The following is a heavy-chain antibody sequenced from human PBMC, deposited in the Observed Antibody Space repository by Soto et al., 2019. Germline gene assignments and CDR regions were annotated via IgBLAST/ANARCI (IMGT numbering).Heavy chain of an antibody. J-gene: IGHJ6*03. Sequence: ASVKVSCKASGGTFSSYAISWVRQAPGQGLEWMGGIIPIFGTANYAQKFQGRVTITADESTSTAYMELSSLRSEDTAVYYCVLGYCSGGSCYSEDYYYYMDVWGKGTTVTVSS. V-gene: IGHV1-69*13. D-gene: IGHD2-15*01. CDR3: VLGYCSGGSCYSEDYYYYMDV. CDR1: GGTFSSYA. CDR2: IIPIFGTA.